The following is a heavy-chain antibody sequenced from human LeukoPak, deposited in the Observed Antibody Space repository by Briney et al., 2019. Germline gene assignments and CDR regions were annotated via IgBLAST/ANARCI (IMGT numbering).Heavy chain of an antibody. CDR2: IYTSGST. D-gene: IGHD3-10*01. J-gene: IGHJ4*02. Sequence: SETLSLTCTVSGGSISGYYWSWIRQPAGKELEWIGRIYTSGSTNYNPSLKSRVTMSVDTSKNQFSLKLSSVTAADTAVYYCARAEASYYYGSGGFDYWGQGTLVTVSS. CDR1: GGSISGYY. V-gene: IGHV4-4*07. CDR3: ARAEASYYYGSGGFDY.